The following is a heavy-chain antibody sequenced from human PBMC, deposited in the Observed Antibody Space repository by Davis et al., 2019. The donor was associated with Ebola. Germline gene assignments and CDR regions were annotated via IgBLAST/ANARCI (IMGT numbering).Heavy chain of an antibody. CDR2: IHPGHFDT. CDR1: GFTFTSYW. D-gene: IGHD2-2*03. J-gene: IGHJ6*03. Sequence: GESLKISCQGSGFTFTSYWIAWVRQIPGRGLEFVGIIHPGHFDTRYSPSFQGQVTISADRSTSTAYLQWSSLKDSDTAMYYCARRALDQHYYYYMDVWGKGTTVTVS. V-gene: IGHV5-51*01. CDR3: ARRALDQHYYYYMDV.